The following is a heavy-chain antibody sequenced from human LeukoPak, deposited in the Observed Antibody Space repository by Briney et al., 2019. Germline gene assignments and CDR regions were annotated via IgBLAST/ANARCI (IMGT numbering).Heavy chain of an antibody. V-gene: IGHV1-18*01. Sequence: ASVKVSCKASPDTFTRYGITWVRQAPGQGLEWMGWIRAYNGDTNYAQKFQGRVTMTAERSTNTAYMELRGLTFDDTAVFYCTTTTATSGSSLYWGQGTLVNVAS. CDR1: PDTFTRYG. D-gene: IGHD6-19*01. J-gene: IGHJ4*02. CDR3: TTTTATSGSSLY. CDR2: IRAYNGDT.